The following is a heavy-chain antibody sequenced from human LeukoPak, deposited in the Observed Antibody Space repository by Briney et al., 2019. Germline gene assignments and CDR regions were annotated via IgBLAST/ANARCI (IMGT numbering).Heavy chain of an antibody. CDR3: AKRVSYSDSAAYFDY. CDR1: GFTVSSNY. V-gene: IGHV3-23*01. Sequence: PGGSLRLSCAASGFTVSSNYMSWVRQAAGKGLEWVSSISDTGGDTYYADSVKGRFTVSRDNSKNTLYLQMNSLRAEDTAVFFCAKRVSYSDSAAYFDYWGQGTLVTVSS. D-gene: IGHD6-13*01. J-gene: IGHJ4*02. CDR2: ISDTGGDT.